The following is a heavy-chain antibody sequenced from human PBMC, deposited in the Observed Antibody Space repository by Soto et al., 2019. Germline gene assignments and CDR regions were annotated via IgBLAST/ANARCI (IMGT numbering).Heavy chain of an antibody. Sequence: GGSVRLSCAASGFTSSSYAMSWVRQAPGKGLEWVSVISGSGGSTYYADSVKGRFTISRDNSKNTLYLQMNSLRAEDTAVYYCAKRAWGYFYFDYWGQGTLVTVSS. CDR3: AKRAWGYFYFDY. V-gene: IGHV3-23*01. CDR2: ISGSGGST. CDR1: GFTSSSYA. D-gene: IGHD1-26*01. J-gene: IGHJ4*02.